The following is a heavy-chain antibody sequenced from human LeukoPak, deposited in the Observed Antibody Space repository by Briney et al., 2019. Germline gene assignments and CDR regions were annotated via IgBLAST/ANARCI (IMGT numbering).Heavy chain of an antibody. V-gene: IGHV4-31*03. CDR3: ARDRMQLGGSIDY. J-gene: IGHJ4*02. CDR2: IYYSGST. D-gene: IGHD5-18*01. Sequence: KPSETLSLTCTVSGGSISSGGYYWSWTRQHPGKGLEWIGYIYYSGSTYYNPSLKSRVTISVDTSKNQFSLKLSSVTAADTAVYYCARDRMQLGGSIDYWGQGTLVTVSS. CDR1: GGSISSGGYY.